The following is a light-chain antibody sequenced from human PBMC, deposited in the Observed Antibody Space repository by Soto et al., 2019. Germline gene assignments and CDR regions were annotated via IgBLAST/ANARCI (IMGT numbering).Light chain of an antibody. CDR1: SSDVGAYDF. Sequence: QSALTQPASVSGSPGQSITISCTGTSSDVGAYDFVSWYQHSPGKAPKLVTFDVTHRPPGISDRFSGSKSGHTASLTISGLQSEDEADYFCTSYTSYTTLDVFGTGTKLTVL. CDR3: TSYTSYTTLDV. CDR2: DVT. V-gene: IGLV2-14*01. J-gene: IGLJ1*01.